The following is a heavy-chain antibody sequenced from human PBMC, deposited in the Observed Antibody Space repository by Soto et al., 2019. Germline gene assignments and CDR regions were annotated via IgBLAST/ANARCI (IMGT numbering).Heavy chain of an antibody. CDR2: ISYDGSNK. J-gene: IGHJ5*02. Sequence: PGGSLRLSCAASGFTFSSYAMHWVRQAPGKGLEWVAVISYDGSNKYYADSVKGRFTISRDNSKNTLYLQMNSLRAEDTAVYYCARGVGAARFDPWDQGTLVTVSS. D-gene: IGHD6-6*01. CDR3: ARGVGAARFDP. CDR1: GFTFSSYA. V-gene: IGHV3-30-3*01.